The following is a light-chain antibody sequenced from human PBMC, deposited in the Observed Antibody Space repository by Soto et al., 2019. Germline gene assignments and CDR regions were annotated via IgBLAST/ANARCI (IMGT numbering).Light chain of an antibody. CDR3: QQHYSTPPT. J-gene: IGKJ1*01. CDR1: QSVLYSSNNKNY. CDR2: WAC. V-gene: IGKV4-1*01. Sequence: DIVMTQSPDPLAVSLGERATINCKSSQSVLYSSNNKNYLAWYQQKPGQPPKLLIYWACTRESGVPDRFSGSGSGTDFTLTISSLQTEDVAVYYCQQHYSTPPTFGQGTKVEIK.